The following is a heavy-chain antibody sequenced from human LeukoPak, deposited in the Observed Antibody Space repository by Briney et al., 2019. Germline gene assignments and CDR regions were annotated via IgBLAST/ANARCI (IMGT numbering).Heavy chain of an antibody. V-gene: IGHV4-39*01. CDR1: GGSISSSSYY. CDR3: ARLCKEILEWLLHNWSDP. J-gene: IGHJ5*02. D-gene: IGHD3-3*01. CDR2: IYYSGST. Sequence: SETLSLTCTVSGGSISSSSYYWGWIRQPPGKGLEWIGSIYYSGSTYYNPSLKSRVTISVDTSKNQFSLKLSSVTAADTAVYYCARLCKEILEWLLHNWSDPWGQGTLVTVSS.